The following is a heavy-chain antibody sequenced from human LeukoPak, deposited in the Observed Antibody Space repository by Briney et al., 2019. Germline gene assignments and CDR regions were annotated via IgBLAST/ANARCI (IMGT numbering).Heavy chain of an antibody. D-gene: IGHD3-10*01. CDR2: IYYSGST. CDR1: GGSISSYY. J-gene: IGHJ4*02. V-gene: IGHV4-59*08. CDR3: ARHQEVYFYGSGSFGY. Sequence: SETLSLTCTVSGGSISSYYWSWIRQPPGRGLEWIGYIYYSGSTNYNPSLKSRVTISVDTSKNQFSLKLSSVTAADTAVYYCARHQEVYFYGSGSFGYWGQGTLVTVSS.